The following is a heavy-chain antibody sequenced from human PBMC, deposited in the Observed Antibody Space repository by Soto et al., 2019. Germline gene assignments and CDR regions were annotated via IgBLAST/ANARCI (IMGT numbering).Heavy chain of an antibody. CDR1: GKSLSGYY. CDR3: ARHHVRGRTIAGAAEF. Sequence: QVQLQQWGAGLLKPSETLSLTCAVYGKSLSGYYWSWIRQPPGKALVWIGEINHSGNTNYNPSLKSRVTISVDTSKPQLFLYMSSVTAADTAMYYCARHHVRGRTIAGAAEFWGQGTLVTVSS. D-gene: IGHD1-26*01. CDR2: INHSGNT. J-gene: IGHJ4*02. V-gene: IGHV4-34*01.